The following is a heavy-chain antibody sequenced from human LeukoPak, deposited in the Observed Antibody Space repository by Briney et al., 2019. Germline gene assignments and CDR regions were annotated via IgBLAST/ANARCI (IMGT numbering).Heavy chain of an antibody. CDR1: GYTFSPYN. J-gene: IGHJ4*02. CDR3: ARDNRYYYDSSGYPAY. V-gene: IGHV3-21*01. Sequence: GGSLRLSCAVSGYTFSPYNMNWVRQAPGKGLEWVSAISSSSSYIYYADSVKGRFTISRDNAKNSLYLQMNSLRAEDTAVYYCARDNRYYYDSSGYPAYWGQRTLVTVSS. CDR2: ISSSSSYI. D-gene: IGHD3-22*01.